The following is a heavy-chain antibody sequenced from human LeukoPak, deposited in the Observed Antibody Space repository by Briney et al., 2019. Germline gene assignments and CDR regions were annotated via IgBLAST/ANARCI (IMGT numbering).Heavy chain of an antibody. CDR3: ARDLAWGAFDY. CDR2: ISPRGGGT. J-gene: IGHJ4*02. V-gene: IGHV3-23*01. CDR1: GFTFRNYG. D-gene: IGHD7-27*01. Sequence: GGTLRLSCAASGFTFRNYGMNWVRQAPGKGLEWLSGISPRGGGTYYADSVKGRFTISRDDSKNTLSLQMNSLTVEDTAVYYCARDLAWGAFDYWGQGTLVTVSS.